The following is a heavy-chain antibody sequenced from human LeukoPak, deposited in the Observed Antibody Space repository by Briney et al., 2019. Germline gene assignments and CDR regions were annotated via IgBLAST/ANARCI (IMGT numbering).Heavy chain of an antibody. Sequence: GASVKVSCKASGYTFTGYYMHWVRQAPGQGLEWMGWINPNSGGTNYAQKFQGRVTMTRDTSISTAYMELSRLRSDDTAVYYCARGWSGSYYSHYYYYYMDVWGKGTTVTVSS. CDR1: GYTFTGYY. CDR3: ARGWSGSYYSHYYYYYMDV. J-gene: IGHJ6*03. CDR2: INPNSGGT. D-gene: IGHD1-26*01. V-gene: IGHV1-2*02.